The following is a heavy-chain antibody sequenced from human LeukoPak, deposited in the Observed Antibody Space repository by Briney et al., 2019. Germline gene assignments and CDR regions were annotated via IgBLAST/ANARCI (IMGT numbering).Heavy chain of an antibody. J-gene: IGHJ4*02. CDR3: ASGRQLGY. V-gene: IGHV3-7*01. D-gene: IGHD6-13*01. Sequence: PGGSLRLSCAASGFTFSNYWMSWVRQAPGKGLEWVGNIKEDGSEKYYVDSVKGRFTLSRDNARNSLYLQMNSLRAEDTAVYYCASGRQLGYWVQGTLVSVCS. CDR2: IKEDGSEK. CDR1: GFTFSNYW.